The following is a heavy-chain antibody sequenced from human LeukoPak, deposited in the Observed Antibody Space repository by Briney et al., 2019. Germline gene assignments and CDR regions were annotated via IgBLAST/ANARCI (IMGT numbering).Heavy chain of an antibody. CDR1: GGSINSRSDY. CDR3: ARDRYYDSSGFDY. V-gene: IGHV4-39*07. Sequence: SETLSLTCTVSGGSINSRSDYWGWIRQPPGKGLEWIGSIYYSGSTHYNPSLKSRVTISVDTSKSQFSLKLSSVTAADTAVYYCARDRYYDSSGFDYWGQGTLVTVSS. CDR2: IYYSGST. J-gene: IGHJ4*02. D-gene: IGHD3-22*01.